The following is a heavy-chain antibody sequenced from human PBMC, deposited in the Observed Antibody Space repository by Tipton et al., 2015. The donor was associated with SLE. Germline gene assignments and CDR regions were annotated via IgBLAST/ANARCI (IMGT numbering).Heavy chain of an antibody. Sequence: SLRLSCAASGLTFSSYGMHWVRQPPGKGLEWVAFIRYDGSSQYYADSVKGRFTISRDNSKSTLYLQMNSLRAEDTAVYYCARGDSGYSVVWGQGTLVTVSS. V-gene: IGHV3-30*02. CDR3: ARGDSGYSVV. CDR1: GLTFSSYG. CDR2: IRYDGSSQ. J-gene: IGHJ4*02. D-gene: IGHD5-12*01.